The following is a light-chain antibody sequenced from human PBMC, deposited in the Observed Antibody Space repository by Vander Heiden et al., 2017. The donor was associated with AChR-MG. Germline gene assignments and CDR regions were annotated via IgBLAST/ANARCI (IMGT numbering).Light chain of an antibody. CDR1: QNINSY. CDR2: VAS. CDR3: QQSYGPPYT. Sequence: QSPSVGDRVTISCRASQNINSYLNWYQQKPGKVPNLLIHVASMLQSGVPSRFSGSGSGTDFTLTISSLQPEDFATYYCQQSYGPPYTFGQGTKLEIK. V-gene: IGKV1-39*01. J-gene: IGKJ2*01.